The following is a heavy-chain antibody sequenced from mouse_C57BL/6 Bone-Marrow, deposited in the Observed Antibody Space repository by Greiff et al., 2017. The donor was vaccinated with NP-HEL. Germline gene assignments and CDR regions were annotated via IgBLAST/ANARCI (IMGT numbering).Heavy chain of an antibody. D-gene: IGHD2-3*01. J-gene: IGHJ3*01. CDR1: GFTFSDYY. CDR3: ARPVGYFVGFAY. V-gene: IGHV5-12*01. CDR2: ISNGGGST. Sequence: EVKLEESGGGLVQPGGSLKLSCAASGFTFSDYYMYWVRQTPEKRLEWVAYISNGGGSTYYPDTVKGRFTISRDNAKNTLYLQMSRLKSEDTAMYYCARPVGYFVGFAYWGQGTLVTVSA.